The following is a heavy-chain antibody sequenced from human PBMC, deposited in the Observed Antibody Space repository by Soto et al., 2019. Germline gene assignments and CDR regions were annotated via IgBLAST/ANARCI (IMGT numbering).Heavy chain of an antibody. CDR3: AREGDYDILTGYYIIHYYYGMDV. Sequence: QVQLVQSGAEVKKPGASVKVSCKASGYTFTSYGISWVRQAPGQGLEWMGWISAYNGNTNYAQKLQGRVTMTTDTSTSPAYMELRSLRSDDTAVYYCAREGDYDILTGYYIIHYYYGMDVWGQGTTVTVSS. J-gene: IGHJ6*02. CDR1: GYTFTSYG. D-gene: IGHD3-9*01. CDR2: ISAYNGNT. V-gene: IGHV1-18*01.